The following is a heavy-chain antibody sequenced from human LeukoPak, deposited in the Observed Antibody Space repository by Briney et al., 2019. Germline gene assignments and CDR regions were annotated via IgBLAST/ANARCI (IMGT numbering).Heavy chain of an antibody. D-gene: IGHD3-10*01. CDR2: TYYRSKWFY. V-gene: IGHV6-1*01. Sequence: SQTLSPTCAISGDSVSSNNAVWNWIRQSPSRGLEWLGKTYYRSKWFYDYAVSVKSRITITPDTSKNHLSLQLDSVTPEDTALYYCARSINSGCLDYWGQGVLVTVSS. CDR1: GDSVSSNNAV. J-gene: IGHJ4*02. CDR3: ARSINSGCLDY.